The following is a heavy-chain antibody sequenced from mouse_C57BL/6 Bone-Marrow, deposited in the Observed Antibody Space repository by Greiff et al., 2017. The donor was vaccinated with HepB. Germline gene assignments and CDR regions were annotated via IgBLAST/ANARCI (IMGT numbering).Heavy chain of an antibody. Sequence: VMLVESGAELVRPGTSVKMSCKASGYTFTNYWIGWAKQRPGHGLEWIGDIYPGGGYTNYNEKFKGKATLTADKSSSTAYMQFSSLTSEDSAIYYCARRRPYWYFDVWGTGTTVTVSS. CDR3: ARRRPYWYFDV. CDR1: GYTFTNYW. J-gene: IGHJ1*03. V-gene: IGHV1-63*01. CDR2: IYPGGGYT.